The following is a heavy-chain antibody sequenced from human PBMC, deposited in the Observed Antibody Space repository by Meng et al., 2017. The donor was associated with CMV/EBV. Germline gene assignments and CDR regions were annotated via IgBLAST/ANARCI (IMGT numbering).Heavy chain of an antibody. CDR1: GFTVSSNY. Sequence: GESLKISCAASGFTVSSNYMSWVRQAPGKGLEWVSVIYSGGSTYYADSVKGRFTISRDNSKNTLYLQMNSLRAEDTAVYYCATWPYSSSYYYYGMDVWGQGTTVTVSS. CDR2: IYSGGST. J-gene: IGHJ6*02. V-gene: IGHV3-53*05. CDR3: ATWPYSSSYYYYGMDV. D-gene: IGHD6-6*01.